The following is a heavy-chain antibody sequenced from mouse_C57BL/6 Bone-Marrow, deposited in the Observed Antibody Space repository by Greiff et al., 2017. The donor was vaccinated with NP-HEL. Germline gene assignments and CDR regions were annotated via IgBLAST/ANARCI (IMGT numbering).Heavy chain of an antibody. Sequence: EVKLVESAGGLVKPGGSLKLSCAASGFTFSDYGMHWVRQAPEKGLEWVAYISSGSSTIYYADTVKGRFPISRDNAKNTLFLQMTSLRSEDTAMYYCARPSYLYVFDYWGQGTPLTVSS. J-gene: IGHJ2*01. V-gene: IGHV5-17*01. D-gene: IGHD2-10*02. CDR3: ARPSYLYVFDY. CDR2: ISSGSSTI. CDR1: GFTFSDYG.